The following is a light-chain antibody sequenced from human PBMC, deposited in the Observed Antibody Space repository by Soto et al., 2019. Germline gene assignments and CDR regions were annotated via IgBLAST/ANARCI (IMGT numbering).Light chain of an antibody. CDR1: QTVSSSY. CDR2: GAS. J-gene: IGKJ1*01. Sequence: EIVLTQSPGTPSLSPGEKATLSCRASQTVSSSYLAWYQQKPGQAPKVVIYGASSRAIGVPDRFSGSGSGTDFILTISRLEPEDFAVYYCQQYGSSPRTFGQGTKVDIK. V-gene: IGKV3-20*01. CDR3: QQYGSSPRT.